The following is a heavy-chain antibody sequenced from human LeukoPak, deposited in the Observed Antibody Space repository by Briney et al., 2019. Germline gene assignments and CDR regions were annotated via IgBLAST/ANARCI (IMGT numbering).Heavy chain of an antibody. CDR1: GFTFSSYA. Sequence: PGGSLRLSCAASGFTFSSYAMHGVRQAPGKGLEWVAVISYDGSNKYYADSVKGRFTISRDNSKNTLYLQMNSLRAEDTAVYYCARVPPDYYDSSGYSYFDYWGQGTLVTVSS. J-gene: IGHJ4*02. D-gene: IGHD3-22*01. CDR2: ISYDGSNK. V-gene: IGHV3-30*04. CDR3: ARVPPDYYDSSGYSYFDY.